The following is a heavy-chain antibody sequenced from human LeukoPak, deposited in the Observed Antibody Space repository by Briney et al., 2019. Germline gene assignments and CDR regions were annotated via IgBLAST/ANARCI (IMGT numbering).Heavy chain of an antibody. CDR3: ARGGLLYYYMEL. J-gene: IGHJ6*03. Sequence: SETLSLTCTVSGGSISSHYWSWIRQPPGKGLEWIGYIYYSGSTNYNPSLKGRVTISVDTSKNQFSLKLRSVTGADHGVYYCARGGLLYYYMELWGKGTTVTVSS. D-gene: IGHD3-16*01. CDR2: IYYSGST. CDR1: GGSISSHY. V-gene: IGHV4-59*11.